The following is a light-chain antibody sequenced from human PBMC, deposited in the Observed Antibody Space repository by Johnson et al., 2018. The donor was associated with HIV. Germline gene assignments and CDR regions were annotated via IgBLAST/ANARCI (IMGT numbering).Light chain of an antibody. CDR1: SSNIGNNY. CDR2: ENN. Sequence: QSVLTQPPSVSAAPGQKVTISCSGSSSNIGNNYVSWYQQLPGTAPKLLIYENNKRPSGIPDRFSGSKSGTSSTLGITGLQTGDEGDYYCGTWDRSLSAGGVFGTGNKVTVL. J-gene: IGLJ1*01. V-gene: IGLV1-51*02. CDR3: GTWDRSLSAGGV.